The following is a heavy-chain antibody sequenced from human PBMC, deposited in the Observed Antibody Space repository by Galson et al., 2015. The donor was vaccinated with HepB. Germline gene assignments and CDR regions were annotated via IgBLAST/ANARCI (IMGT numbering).Heavy chain of an antibody. CDR2: ISSSSSYI. V-gene: IGHV3-21*01. J-gene: IGHJ4*02. CDR3: ARDPYYYDSSGYPDY. CDR1: GFTFSSYS. Sequence: SLRLSCAASGFTFSSYSMNWVRQAPGKGLEWVSSISSSSSYIYYADSVKGRFTISRDNAKNSLYLQMNSLRAEDTAVYYCARDPYYYDSSGYPDYWGQGTLVTVSS. D-gene: IGHD3-22*01.